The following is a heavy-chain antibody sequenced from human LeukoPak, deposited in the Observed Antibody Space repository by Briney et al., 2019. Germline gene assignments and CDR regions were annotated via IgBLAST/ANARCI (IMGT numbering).Heavy chain of an antibody. V-gene: IGHV1-2*02. CDR2: ITPNSGGT. CDR1: GYTFTGYY. D-gene: IGHD1-26*01. J-gene: IGHJ4*02. CDR3: AREVFGAPMIDY. Sequence: ASVKVSCKASGYTFTGYYMHWVRQAPGQGLEWMGWITPNSGGTNYAQNFQGRVTMTRDTAISTAYMELSRLRSDDTAVYYCAREVFGAPMIDYWGQGTLVTVSS.